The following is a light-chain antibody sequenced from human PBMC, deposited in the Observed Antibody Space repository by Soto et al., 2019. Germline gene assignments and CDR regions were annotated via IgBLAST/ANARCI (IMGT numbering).Light chain of an antibody. CDR1: QSVSDF. J-gene: IGKJ2*01. CDR2: DTS. Sequence: EIVLTQSPATLSLSPGERATLSCRASQSVSDFLAWYQQKPGQAPRLLIYDTSTRATGIPARFSGSESGTDFNLTINTLEPEDFAVYYCQQRYNSPPTFGQGTKLEIK. V-gene: IGKV3-11*01. CDR3: QQRYNSPPT.